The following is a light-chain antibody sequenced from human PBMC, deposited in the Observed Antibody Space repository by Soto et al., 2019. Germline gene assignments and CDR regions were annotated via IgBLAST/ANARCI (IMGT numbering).Light chain of an antibody. CDR2: DVS. Sequence: QSVLTQPASVSGSPGQSITISCTGNSSVVGGYNYVSWYQQHPGKAPKLMIYDVSNRPSGVSNRFSVSKSGNTASLTISGLQAEDEADYYCSSYTSISTYVFGTGNKVTVL. J-gene: IGLJ1*01. CDR3: SSYTSISTYV. CDR1: SSVVGGYNY. V-gene: IGLV2-14*01.